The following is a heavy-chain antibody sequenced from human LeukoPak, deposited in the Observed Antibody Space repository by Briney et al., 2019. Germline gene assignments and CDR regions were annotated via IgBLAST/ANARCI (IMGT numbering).Heavy chain of an antibody. D-gene: IGHD3-10*01. V-gene: IGHV3-53*01. CDR2: IYSGGST. J-gene: IGHJ6*03. CDR3: ASRSGSYPTPYYYMDV. Sequence: PGGSLRLSCAASGFTVSSNYMSWVRQAPGKGLEWVSVIYSGGSTYYADSVKGRFTISRDNSKNTLYLQMNSLRAEDTAVYYCASRSGSYPTPYYYMDVWGTGTTVTVSS. CDR1: GFTVSSNY.